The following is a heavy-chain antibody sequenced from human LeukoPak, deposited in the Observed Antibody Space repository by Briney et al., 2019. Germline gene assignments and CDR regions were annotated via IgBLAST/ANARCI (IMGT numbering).Heavy chain of an antibody. Sequence: GGSLRLSCAASGFTFDDYAMSWVRQTPGKGLEWVSYISSSGSTIYYADSVKGRFTISRDNAKNSLYLQMNSLRAEDTAVYYCAELGITMIGGVWGKGTTVTISS. CDR3: AELGITMIGGV. D-gene: IGHD3-10*02. CDR1: GFTFDDYA. J-gene: IGHJ6*04. V-gene: IGHV3-48*03. CDR2: ISSSGSTI.